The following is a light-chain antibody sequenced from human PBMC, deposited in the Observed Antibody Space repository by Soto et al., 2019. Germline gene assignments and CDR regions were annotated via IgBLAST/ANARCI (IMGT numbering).Light chain of an antibody. CDR3: QSFWL. CDR2: RNT. J-gene: IGLJ2*01. V-gene: IGLV1-40*01. CDR1: SSNIGAGFD. Sequence: QSVLTQPPSVSGAPGQRVTISCTGSSSNIGAGFDGHWYQQFPGTAPKLLISRNTNRPSGVPDRFSGSKSGTAASLTITGLQVEDEADYYCQSFWLFGGGTKLTVL.